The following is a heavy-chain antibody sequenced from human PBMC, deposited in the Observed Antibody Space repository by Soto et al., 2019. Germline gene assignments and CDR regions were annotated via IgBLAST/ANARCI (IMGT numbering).Heavy chain of an antibody. CDR3: ARAHDGDYGYGMDV. Sequence: SETLSLTCTVSGGSISSYYWSWIRQPPGKGLEWIGYIYYSGSTNYNPSLKSRVTISVDTSKNQFSLKLSSVTAADTAVYYCARAHDGDYGYGMDVWGRGTTVTVSS. V-gene: IGHV4-59*12. D-gene: IGHD4-17*01. CDR2: IYYSGST. CDR1: GGSISSYY. J-gene: IGHJ6*02.